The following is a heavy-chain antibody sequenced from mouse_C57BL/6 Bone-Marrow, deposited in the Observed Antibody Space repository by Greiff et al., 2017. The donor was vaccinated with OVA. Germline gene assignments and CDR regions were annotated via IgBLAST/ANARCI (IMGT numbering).Heavy chain of an antibody. CDR3: ARYDYSNYVGYYAMDY. Sequence: EVKLMESGGGLVQPGGSLRLSCAASGFTFTDYYMSWVRQPPGKALEWLGFIRNKANGYTTEYSASVKGRFTISRDNSQSILYLQMKALRAEDRATYYCARYDYSNYVGYYAMDYWGQGTSVTVSS. CDR1: GFTFTDYY. CDR2: IRNKANGYTT. V-gene: IGHV7-3*01. D-gene: IGHD2-5*01. J-gene: IGHJ4*01.